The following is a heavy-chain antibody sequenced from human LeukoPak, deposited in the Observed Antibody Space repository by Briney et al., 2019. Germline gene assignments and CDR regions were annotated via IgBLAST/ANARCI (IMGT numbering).Heavy chain of an antibody. J-gene: IGHJ4*02. CDR3: ARDVSRARLDY. CDR2: IWYDGRNK. D-gene: IGHD6-13*01. CDR1: GYTFSSHG. V-gene: IGHV3-33*07. Sequence: PGGSLRLSCAASGYTFSSHGMFRVRQAPGKGLEWVADIWYDGRNKYYSDSVKGRFTISRDDSKNTLYLQMNGLRAEDTAVYYCARDVSRARLDYWGQGTLVTVSS.